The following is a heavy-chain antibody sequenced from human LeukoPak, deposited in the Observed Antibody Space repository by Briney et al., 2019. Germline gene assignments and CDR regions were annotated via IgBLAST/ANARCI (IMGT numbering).Heavy chain of an antibody. J-gene: IGHJ4*02. CDR3: AREEEYSYGYCDY. V-gene: IGHV3-21*01. D-gene: IGHD5-18*01. Sequence: GGSLRLSCAASGFTFSSYSMNWVRQAPGKGLEWVSSISSSSSYIYYADSVKGRFTISRDSAKNSLYLQMNSLRAEDTAVYYCAREEEYSYGYCDYWGQGTLVTVSS. CDR1: GFTFSSYS. CDR2: ISSSSSYI.